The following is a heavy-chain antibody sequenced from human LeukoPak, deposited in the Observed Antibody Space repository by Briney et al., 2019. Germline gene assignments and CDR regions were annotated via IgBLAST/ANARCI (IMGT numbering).Heavy chain of an antibody. J-gene: IGHJ6*02. D-gene: IGHD6-6*01. CDR2: FDPEDGET. CDR3: ATQYSSSPPTYYYGMDV. Sequence: ASVKVSCKVSGYTLTELSMHWVRQAPGKGLEWTGGFDPEDGETIYAQKFQGRVTMTEDTSTDTAYMELSSLRSEDTAVYYCATQYSSSPPTYYYGMDVWGQGTTVTVSS. CDR1: GYTLTELS. V-gene: IGHV1-24*01.